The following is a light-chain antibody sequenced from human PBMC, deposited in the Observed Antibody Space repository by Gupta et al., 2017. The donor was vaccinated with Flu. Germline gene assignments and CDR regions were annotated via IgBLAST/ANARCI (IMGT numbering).Light chain of an antibody. V-gene: IGKV1-5*03. J-gene: IGKJ4*01. CDR2: KAS. Sequence: IQMTQSPSTLSASVGDRVTITCRASQSFSSWLAWYQQKPGKAPRLLIYKASNLESGVPSRFSGSGSGTEFTLTISSLQPDDFATYYCQQYKSYPLTFGGGTKVEIK. CDR1: QSFSSW. CDR3: QQYKSYPLT.